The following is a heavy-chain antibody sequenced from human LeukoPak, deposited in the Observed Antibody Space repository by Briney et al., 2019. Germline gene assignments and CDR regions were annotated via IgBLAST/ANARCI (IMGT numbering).Heavy chain of an antibody. Sequence: AGGSLRLSCAASGFTFSSYAMSWVRQAPGKGLEWVSAISGSGGSTYYADSVKGRFTISRDNSKNTLYLQMNSLRAEDTAVYYCAKDRNAGTAFDYWGQGTLVTVSS. CDR2: ISGSGGST. V-gene: IGHV3-23*01. CDR1: GFTFSSYA. D-gene: IGHD1-1*01. J-gene: IGHJ4*02. CDR3: AKDRNAGTAFDY.